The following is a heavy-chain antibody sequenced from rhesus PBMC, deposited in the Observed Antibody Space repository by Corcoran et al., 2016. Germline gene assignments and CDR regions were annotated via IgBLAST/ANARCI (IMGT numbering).Heavy chain of an antibody. CDR2: IDGKQATH. Sequence: QVKLQQWGEGLVKPSETLSLTCAVYGGSISGYYWSWIRQPPGKGLEGIGNIDGKQATHYDTPSLMNLVTLCKDQSNNELSLQRISVTAAVSALYYCAGDGDYLSGNYRSSLDVWGRGVLVTDSS. V-gene: IGHV4-73*01. D-gene: IGHD1-44*01. J-gene: IGHJ5-2*02. CDR3: AGDGDYLSGNYRSSLDV. CDR1: GGSISGYY.